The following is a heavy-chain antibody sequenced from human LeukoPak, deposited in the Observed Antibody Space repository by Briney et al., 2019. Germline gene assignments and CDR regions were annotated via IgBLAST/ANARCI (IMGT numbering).Heavy chain of an antibody. CDR1: GYTFTDYY. D-gene: IGHD3-22*01. CDR3: ARVSGITMIVVLQSDAFDI. V-gene: IGHV1-2*02. CDR2: INPNTTSS. J-gene: IGHJ3*02. Sequence: GASVKVSCKTSGYTFTDYYIHWVRQAPGQGLEWMGWINPNTTSSNYAQKFQGRVTMTRDTSIGTAYMMLSRLRSDDTGVYYCARVSGITMIVVLQSDAFDIWGQGTLVTVSS.